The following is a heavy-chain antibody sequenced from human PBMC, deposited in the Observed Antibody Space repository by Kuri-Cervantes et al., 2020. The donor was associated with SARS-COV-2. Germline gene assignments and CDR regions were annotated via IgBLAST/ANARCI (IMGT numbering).Heavy chain of an antibody. Sequence: ASVKVSCKASGYTSTGYYMHWVRQAPGQGLEWMGWVNPNSGGTNYAQKFQGRVTMTRDTSISTAYMELSRLRSDDTAVYYCASSGITGTLTGFDYWGQGTLVTVSS. V-gene: IGHV1-2*02. CDR3: ASSGITGTLTGFDY. J-gene: IGHJ4*02. D-gene: IGHD1/OR15-1a*01. CDR2: VNPNSGGT. CDR1: GYTSTGYY.